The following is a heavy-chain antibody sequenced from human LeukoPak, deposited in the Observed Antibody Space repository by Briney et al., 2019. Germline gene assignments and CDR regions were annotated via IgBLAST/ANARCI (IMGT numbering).Heavy chain of an antibody. V-gene: IGHV4-34*01. CDR2: INHSGST. J-gene: IGHJ5*02. D-gene: IGHD4-17*01. CDR3: ASLGAFYGDYNWFDP. Sequence: PSETLSLTCAVYGGSFSGYYWSWIRQPPGKGLEWIGEINHSGSTNYNPSLKSRVTISVDTSKNQFSLKLSSVTAADTAVYYCASLGAFYGDYNWFDPWGQGTLVTVSS. CDR1: GGSFSGYY.